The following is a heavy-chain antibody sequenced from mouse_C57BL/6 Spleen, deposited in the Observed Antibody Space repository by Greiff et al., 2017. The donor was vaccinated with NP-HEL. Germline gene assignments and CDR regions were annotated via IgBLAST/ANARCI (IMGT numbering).Heavy chain of an antibody. V-gene: IGHV1-80*01. CDR2: IYPGDGDT. CDR1: GYAFSSYW. D-gene: IGHD2-4*01. J-gene: IGHJ3*01. Sequence: QVQLKESGAELVKPGASVKISCKASGYAFSSYWMNWVKQRPGKGLEWIGQIYPGDGDTNYNGKFKGKATLTADKSSSTAYMQLSSLTSEDSAVYFCARDEYDVRFAYWGQGTLVTVSA. CDR3: ARDEYDVRFAY.